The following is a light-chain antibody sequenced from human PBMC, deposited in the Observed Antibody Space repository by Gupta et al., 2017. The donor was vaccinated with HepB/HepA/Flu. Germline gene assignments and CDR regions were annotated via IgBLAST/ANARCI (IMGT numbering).Light chain of an antibody. J-gene: IGLJ2*01. CDR1: KLGDKY. CDR3: QAWDSIVV. Sequence: SYDLIQPPSVSVSPGQTASITCSGDKLGDKYASWYQQKPGQSPVLVMYQDSMRPSGIPERFSGSNSGNTATLTISGTQAMDEADYYCQAWDSIVVFGGGTKLTVL. V-gene: IGLV3-1*01. CDR2: QDS.